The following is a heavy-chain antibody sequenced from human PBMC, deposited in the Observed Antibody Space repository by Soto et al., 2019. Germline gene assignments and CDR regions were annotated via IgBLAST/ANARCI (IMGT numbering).Heavy chain of an antibody. J-gene: IGHJ3*02. Sequence: GGSLRLSCAASGFTFDDYAMHWVRQAPGKGLEWVSGVTWNSYTIGYADSVKGRFTISRDNAKNSLYLQMNSLRPEDTALYYCAKGSGSYYNRGAFDIWGQGTMVTVSS. CDR2: VTWNSYTI. D-gene: IGHD3-10*01. CDR3: AKGSGSYYNRGAFDI. CDR1: GFTFDDYA. V-gene: IGHV3-9*01.